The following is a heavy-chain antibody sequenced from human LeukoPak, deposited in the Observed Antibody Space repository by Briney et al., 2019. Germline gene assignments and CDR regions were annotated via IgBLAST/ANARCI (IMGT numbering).Heavy chain of an antibody. D-gene: IGHD2-15*01. Sequence: GGSLRLSCAASGFTFSSYAMHWVRQAPGKGLEWVAVISYDGSNKYYADSVKGRFTISRDNSKDTLYLQMNSLRAEDTAVYYCARGECSGGSCYSQNNWFDPWGQGTLVTVSS. V-gene: IGHV3-30-3*01. CDR1: GFTFSSYA. CDR2: ISYDGSNK. J-gene: IGHJ5*02. CDR3: ARGECSGGSCYSQNNWFDP.